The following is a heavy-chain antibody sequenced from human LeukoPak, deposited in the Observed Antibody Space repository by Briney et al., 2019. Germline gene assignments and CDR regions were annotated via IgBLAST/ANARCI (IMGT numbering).Heavy chain of an antibody. CDR3: ARSGMVRGARAFDI. CDR2: ISSSGSTI. J-gene: IGHJ3*02. CDR1: GFTFSSYE. V-gene: IGHV3-48*03. D-gene: IGHD3-10*01. Sequence: GGSLRLSCVASGFTFSSYEMNWVRQAPGKGLEWVSYISSSGSTIYYADSVKGRFTISRDTAKNSLYLQMDSLRAEDTAVHYCARSGMVRGARAFDIWGQGTMVTVSS.